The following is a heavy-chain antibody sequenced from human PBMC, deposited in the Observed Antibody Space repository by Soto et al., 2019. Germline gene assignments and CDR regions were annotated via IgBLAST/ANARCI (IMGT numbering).Heavy chain of an antibody. J-gene: IGHJ5*02. CDR2: IYYSGST. CDR1: GGSISSSSYY. CDR3: ARDLPGGDYYDSSGYYYSNNWFDP. V-gene: IGHV4-39*07. Sequence: SETLSLTCTVSGGSISSSSYYWGWIRQPPGKGLEWIGSIYYSGSTYYNPSLKSRVTISVDTSKNQFSLKLSSVTAADTAVYYCARDLPGGDYYDSSGYYYSNNWFDPWGQGTLVTVSS. D-gene: IGHD3-22*01.